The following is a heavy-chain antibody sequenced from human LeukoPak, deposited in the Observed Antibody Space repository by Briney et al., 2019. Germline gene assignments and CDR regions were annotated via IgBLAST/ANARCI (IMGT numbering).Heavy chain of an antibody. CDR2: ISSSSSTI. V-gene: IGHV3-48*04. D-gene: IGHD3-22*01. Sequence: GGSLRLSCAASGFTFSSYSMNWVRQAPGKGLEWVSYISSSSSTIYYADSVKGRFTISRDNAKNSLYLQMNSLRAEDTAVYYCARDPSYSDYYDSSGRPDYWGQGTLVTVSS. CDR1: GFTFSSYS. J-gene: IGHJ4*02. CDR3: ARDPSYSDYYDSSGRPDY.